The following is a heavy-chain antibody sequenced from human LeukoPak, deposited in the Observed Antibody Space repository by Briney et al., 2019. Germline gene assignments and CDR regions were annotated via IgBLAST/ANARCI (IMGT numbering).Heavy chain of an antibody. CDR3: AGDHHTAMVTWVDY. J-gene: IGHJ4*02. V-gene: IGHV1-18*01. D-gene: IGHD5-18*01. Sequence: ASVKVSCKASGYTFTSYGISWVRQAPGQGLEWMGWISAYDGNTNYAQKLQGRVTMTTDTSTSTAYMELRSLRSDDTAVYYCAGDHHTAMVTWVDYWGQGTLVTVSS. CDR2: ISAYDGNT. CDR1: GYTFTSYG.